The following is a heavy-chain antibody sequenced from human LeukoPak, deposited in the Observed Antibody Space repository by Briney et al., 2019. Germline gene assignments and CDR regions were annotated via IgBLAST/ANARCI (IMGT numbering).Heavy chain of an antibody. D-gene: IGHD6-13*01. V-gene: IGHV1-2*02. CDR1: GYTFTGYY. CDR3: ATRIAAAGTLDY. CDR2: INPNSGGT. J-gene: IGHJ4*02. Sequence: ASVTVSCKASGYTFTGYYMHWVRQAPGQELEWMGWINPNSGGTNYAQKFLGRVTMTRDTSISTAYMELSRLRSDDTAVYYCATRIAAAGTLDYWGQGTLVTVSS.